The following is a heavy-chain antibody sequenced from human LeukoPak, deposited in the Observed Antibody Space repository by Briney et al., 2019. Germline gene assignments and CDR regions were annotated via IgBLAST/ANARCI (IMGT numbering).Heavy chain of an antibody. Sequence: ASVKVSCKASGYTFTGYYIHWVRQAPGQGLEWMGWINPNSGGTNYAQKFQGRVTMTRDTSISTAYMELSRLRSDDTAVYYCATTSLKSAVTAALDYWGQGTLVTVSS. CDR2: INPNSGGT. CDR1: GYTFTGYY. CDR3: ATTSLKSAVTAALDY. D-gene: IGHD2-21*02. J-gene: IGHJ4*02. V-gene: IGHV1-2*02.